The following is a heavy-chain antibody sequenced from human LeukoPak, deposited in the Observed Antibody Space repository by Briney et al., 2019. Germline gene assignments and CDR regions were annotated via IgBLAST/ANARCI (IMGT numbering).Heavy chain of an antibody. J-gene: IGHJ4*01. V-gene: IGHV4-30-4*08. D-gene: IGHD3-3*01. Sequence: SWVRQPPGKGLEWIGYIYYIGNTYYNPSLKSRVAILIDTSKNQFSLKLSSVTAADTAVYSCARAARTSIFGVIITPFDYWGHGTLVTVSS. CDR3: ARAARTSIFGVIITPFDY. CDR2: IYYIGNT.